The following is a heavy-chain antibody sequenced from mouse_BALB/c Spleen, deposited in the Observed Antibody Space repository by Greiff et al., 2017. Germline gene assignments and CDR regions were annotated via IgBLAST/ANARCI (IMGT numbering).Heavy chain of an antibody. D-gene: IGHD1-1*01. CDR3: SRSAYYYGSKYYFDY. CDR1: GYTFTSYW. Sequence: QVHVKQPGAELVKPGASVKMSCKASGYTFTSYWINWVKQRPGQGLEWIGDIYPGRGITNYNEKFKSKATLTLDTSSSTAYMQLSSLTSEDSAVYYCSRSAYYYGSKYYFDYWGQGTTLTVSS. V-gene: IGHV1-55*01. CDR2: IYPGRGIT. J-gene: IGHJ2*01.